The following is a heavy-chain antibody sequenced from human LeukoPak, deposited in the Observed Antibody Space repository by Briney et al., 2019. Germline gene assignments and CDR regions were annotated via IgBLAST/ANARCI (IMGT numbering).Heavy chain of an antibody. V-gene: IGHV4-4*09. CDR2: IYTSGST. J-gene: IGHJ5*02. CDR3: ASHAHTVNWFDP. Sequence: SETLSLTCTVSGGSISSYYWSWIRQPPGKGLEWIGYIYTSGSTNYNPSLKSRVTISVDTSKNQFSLKLSSVTAADTAVYYCASHAHTVNWFDPWGQGTLVTVSS. D-gene: IGHD2-2*02. CDR1: GGSISSYY.